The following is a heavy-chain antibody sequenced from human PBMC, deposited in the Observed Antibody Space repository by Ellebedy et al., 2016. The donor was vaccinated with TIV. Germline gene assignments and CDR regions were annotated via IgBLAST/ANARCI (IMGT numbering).Heavy chain of an antibody. D-gene: IGHD3-9*01. CDR1: GGSISSSSYY. V-gene: IGHV4-39*01. J-gene: IGHJ4*02. CDR2: IYYSGST. CDR3: ARGGRRLRYFQVGSLDY. Sequence: SETLSLTCTVSGGSISSSSYYWGWIRQPPGKGLEWIGSIYYSGSTYYNPSLKSRVTISVDTSKNQFSLKLSSVTAADTAVYYCARGGRRLRYFQVGSLDYWGQGTLVTVSS.